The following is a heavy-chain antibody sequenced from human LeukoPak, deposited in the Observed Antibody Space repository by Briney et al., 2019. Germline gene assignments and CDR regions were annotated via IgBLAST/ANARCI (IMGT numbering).Heavy chain of an antibody. D-gene: IGHD6-6*01. CDR1: GYSISRHYY. CDR3: AREGKPEYSSSSYAFDI. CDR2: SYHSGST. J-gene: IGHJ3*02. V-gene: IGHV4-38-2*02. Sequence: SETLSLTCTDSGYSISRHYYWGWIRPPPGKGLEWIAISYHSGSTYYNPSLKSRVTLSIDTSKNQFSLRLSSVTAADTAVYYCAREGKPEYSSSSYAFDIWGQGTMVTVSS.